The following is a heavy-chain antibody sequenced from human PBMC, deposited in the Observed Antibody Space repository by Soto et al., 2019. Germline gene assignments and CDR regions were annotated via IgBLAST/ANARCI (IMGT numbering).Heavy chain of an antibody. D-gene: IGHD6-19*01. Sequence: QVQLVESGGGVVQPGRSLRLSCVASGFTFSNFPIHWVRQAPGKGLEWVTVISYDGSDEYYADSVKGRFTISRDNSKNTLYLQMNSLRPEDSGLYFCARGGLGSGWYHFDSWGRGTLVNVSS. CDR1: GFTFSNFP. CDR3: ARGGLGSGWYHFDS. J-gene: IGHJ4*02. V-gene: IGHV3-30-3*01. CDR2: ISYDGSDE.